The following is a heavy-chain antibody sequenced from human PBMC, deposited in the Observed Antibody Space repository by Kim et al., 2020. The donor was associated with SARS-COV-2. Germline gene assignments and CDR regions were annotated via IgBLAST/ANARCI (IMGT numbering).Heavy chain of an antibody. Sequence: SVKVSCKASGGTFSSYAISWVRQAPGQGLEWMGRIIPILGIANYAQKFQGRVTITADKSTSTAYMELSSLRSEDTAVYYCARDIVVVTKGVYYYYGMDVWGQGTTVTVSS. CDR2: IIPILGIA. D-gene: IGHD3-22*01. CDR1: GGTFSSYA. V-gene: IGHV1-69*04. J-gene: IGHJ6*02. CDR3: ARDIVVVTKGVYYYYGMDV.